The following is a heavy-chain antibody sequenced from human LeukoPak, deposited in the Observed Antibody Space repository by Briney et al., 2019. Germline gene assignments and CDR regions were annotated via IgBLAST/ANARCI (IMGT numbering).Heavy chain of an antibody. J-gene: IGHJ4*02. CDR3: ARGRSYSGSYYFDY. CDR2: ISYDGSNK. Sequence: GGSLRLSCAASGFTFSSYAMHWVRQAPGKGLEGVAVISYDGSNKYYADYVKGRFTISRDNSKNTLYLQMDSLRAEDTAVYYCARGRSYSGSYYFDYWGQGTLVTVSS. D-gene: IGHD1-26*01. CDR1: GFTFSSYA. V-gene: IGHV3-30*04.